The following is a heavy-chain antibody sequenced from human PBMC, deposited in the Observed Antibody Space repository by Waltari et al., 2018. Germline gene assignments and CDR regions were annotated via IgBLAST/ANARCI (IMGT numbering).Heavy chain of an antibody. J-gene: IGHJ6*03. D-gene: IGHD1-1*01. Sequence: EVQLVQSGAEVKKPGESLRISCEGSGYDFSTYWITWVRHMPGKGLEWMGRIDPSDSLTNYSPSFRGHVTISVDRSISTAYIQWSGLRASDTAIYYCARTSTRDFYYMDVWGKGTTVTVSS. CDR2: IDPSDSLT. CDR3: ARTSTRDFYYMDV. CDR1: GYDFSTYW. V-gene: IGHV5-10-1*01.